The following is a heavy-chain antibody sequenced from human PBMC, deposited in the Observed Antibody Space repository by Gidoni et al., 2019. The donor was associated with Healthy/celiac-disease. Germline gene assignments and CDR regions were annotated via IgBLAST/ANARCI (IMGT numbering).Heavy chain of an antibody. CDR3: ARPAGYSSSSSYGMDV. Sequence: QVQLVQSGAEVKKPGASVKVSCTASGYTFTSYYMHWVRQAPGQGLEWMGIINPSGGSTSHAQKFQGRVTMTRDTSTSTVYMELSSLRSEDTAVYYCARPAGYSSSSSYGMDVWGQGTTVTVSS. CDR2: INPSGGST. J-gene: IGHJ6*02. D-gene: IGHD6-13*01. CDR1: GYTFTSYY. V-gene: IGHV1-46*01.